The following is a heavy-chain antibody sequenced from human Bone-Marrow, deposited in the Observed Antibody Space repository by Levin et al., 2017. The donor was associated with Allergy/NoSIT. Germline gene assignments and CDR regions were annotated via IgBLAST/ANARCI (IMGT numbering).Heavy chain of an antibody. D-gene: IGHD1-7*01. V-gene: IGHV3-30*02. CDR2: VGYDGREK. CDR3: AKEGHTVGWTYGDF. J-gene: IGHJ4*02. Sequence: PGGSLRLSCAASGFSFSDYGMHWVRQAPGKGLEWVAFVGYDGREKHYGDCGKGRFSVSRDNSKNMLYLQMNSLRPEDTATYYCAKEGHTVGWTYGDFWGQGALVAVSS. CDR1: GFSFSDYG.